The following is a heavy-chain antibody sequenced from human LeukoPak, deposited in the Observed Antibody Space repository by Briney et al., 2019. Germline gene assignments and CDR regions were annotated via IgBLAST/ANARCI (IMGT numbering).Heavy chain of an antibody. V-gene: IGHV4-39*01. CDR1: GGSISSSSYY. D-gene: IGHD2-8*01. CDR3: ARQRGYCTNGVCYTWYFDY. CDR2: IYYSGST. J-gene: IGHJ4*02. Sequence: SETLSLTCTVSGGSISSSSYYWGRIRQPPGKGLEWIGSIYYSGSTYYNPSLKSRVTISVDTSKNQFSLKLSSVTAADTAVYYCARQRGYCTNGVCYTWYFDYWGQGTLVTVSS.